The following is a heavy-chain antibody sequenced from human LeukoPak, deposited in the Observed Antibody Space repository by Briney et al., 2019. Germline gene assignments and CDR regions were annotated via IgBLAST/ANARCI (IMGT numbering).Heavy chain of an antibody. D-gene: IGHD6-13*01. CDR2: ISSSSSSI. J-gene: IGHJ4*02. CDR3: AKDLYSSSWYPC. Sequence: TGGSLRLSCEGSGFTLSSYSMNWVRQAPGKGLEWVSYISSSSSSIYYADSVKGRFTISRDNAKNSLYLQMNSLRAEDTAVYYCAKDLYSSSWYPCGGQGTLVTVSS. CDR1: GFTLSSYS. V-gene: IGHV3-48*01.